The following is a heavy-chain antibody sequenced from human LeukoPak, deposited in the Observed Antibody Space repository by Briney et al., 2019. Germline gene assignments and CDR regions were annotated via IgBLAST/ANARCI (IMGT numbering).Heavy chain of an antibody. J-gene: IGHJ4*02. CDR3: ARDLFYSVSGTYYNVGRVFNY. V-gene: IGHV1-2*02. CDR2: INPNSGGT. Sequence: ALVKVSCKASGFTFTGYYMHWVRQAPGQGLEWMGWINPNSGGTNYAQKFQGRVTMTRDTSITTAYMEPTSLRSDDTAVYYCARDLFYSVSGTYYNVGRVFNYWGQGTLVTVSS. CDR1: GFTFTGYY. D-gene: IGHD3-10*01.